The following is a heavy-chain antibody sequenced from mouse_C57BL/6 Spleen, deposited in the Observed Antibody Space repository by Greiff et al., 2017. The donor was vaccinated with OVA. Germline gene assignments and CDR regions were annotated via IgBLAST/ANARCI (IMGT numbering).Heavy chain of an antibody. CDR2: INPNYGTT. J-gene: IGHJ3*01. D-gene: IGHD2-4*01. V-gene: IGHV1-39*01. CDR1: GYSFTDYN. Sequence: EVQLQQSGPELVKPGASVKISCKASGYSFTDYNMNWVKQSNGKSLEWIGVINPNYGTTSYNQKFKGKATLTVDQSSSTAYMQLNSLTSEDSAVYYCASPIYYDYDKGFAYWGQGTLVTVSA. CDR3: ASPIYYDYDKGFAY.